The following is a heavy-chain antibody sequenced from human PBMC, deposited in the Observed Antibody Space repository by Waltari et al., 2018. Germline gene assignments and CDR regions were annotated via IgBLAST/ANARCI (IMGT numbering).Heavy chain of an antibody. D-gene: IGHD3-3*01. CDR2: MNPNSGNT. CDR3: AKTDFWSGYYVNWFDP. J-gene: IGHJ5*02. CDR1: GYTFTSYD. V-gene: IGHV1-8*01. Sequence: QVQLVQSGAEVKKPGASVKVSCKASGYTFTSYDINWVRQATGQGLEWMGWMNPNSGNTGNAQKFQGRVTMTRNTSISTAYMELSSLRSEDTAVYYCAKTDFWSGYYVNWFDPWGQGTLVTVSS.